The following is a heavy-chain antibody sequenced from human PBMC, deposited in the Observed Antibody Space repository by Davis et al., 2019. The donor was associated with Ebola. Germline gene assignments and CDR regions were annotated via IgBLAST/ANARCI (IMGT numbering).Heavy chain of an antibody. J-gene: IGHJ6*02. CDR2: ISSSSSYI. CDR3: ERGQLAARPGYYYGMDV. CDR1: GFTFSSYS. V-gene: IGHV3-21*01. D-gene: IGHD6-6*01. Sequence: GASLKISCAASGFTFSSYSMNWVRQAPGKGLEWVSSISSSSSYIYYADSVKGRFTTSRDNGKNSLYLQMNSLRAEDTAVYYCERGQLAARPGYYYGMDVWGQGTTVTVSS.